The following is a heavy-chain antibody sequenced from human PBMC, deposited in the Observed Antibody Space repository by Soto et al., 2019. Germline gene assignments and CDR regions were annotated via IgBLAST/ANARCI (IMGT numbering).Heavy chain of an antibody. Sequence: EVQLVESGGGLIQPGGSLRLSCAASGVTVSSNYMSWVRQAPGKGLEWVSGIYGGGSTYYADSVKGRFTISRDNSKNTLYLQMDTLRAEDMAVYYCASRPGFDYWGQGTLVTVSS. V-gene: IGHV3-53*01. CDR2: IYGGGST. CDR1: GVTVSSNY. D-gene: IGHD1-1*01. J-gene: IGHJ4*02. CDR3: ASRPGFDY.